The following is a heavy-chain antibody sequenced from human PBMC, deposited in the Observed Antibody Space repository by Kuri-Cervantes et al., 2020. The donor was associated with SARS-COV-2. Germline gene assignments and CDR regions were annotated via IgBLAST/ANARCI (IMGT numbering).Heavy chain of an antibody. Sequence: SETLSLTCTVSGGSISSGDYYWSWIRQPPGKGLEWIGYIYYSGSTYYNLSLKSRVTISVDTSKNQFSLKLSSVTAADTAVYYCARWEARDFWSGSILDAFDIWGQGTMVTVSS. V-gene: IGHV4-30-4*08. CDR1: GGSISSGDYY. CDR2: IYYSGST. CDR3: ARWEARDFWSGSILDAFDI. D-gene: IGHD3-3*01. J-gene: IGHJ3*02.